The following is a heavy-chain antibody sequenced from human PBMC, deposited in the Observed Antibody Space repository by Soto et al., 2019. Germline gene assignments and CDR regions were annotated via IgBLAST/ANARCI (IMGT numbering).Heavy chain of an antibody. CDR3: AKGHLDARGGFFDY. CDR1: GFTFSSYA. CDR2: ISGSGGST. D-gene: IGHD1-26*01. V-gene: IGHV3-23*01. Sequence: GGSLRLSCAASGFTFSSYAMSWVRQAPGKGLEWVSAISGSGGSTYYADSVKGRFTISRDNSKNTLYLQMNSLRAEDTDVYYCAKGHLDARGGFFDYWGQGTLVTVSS. J-gene: IGHJ4*02.